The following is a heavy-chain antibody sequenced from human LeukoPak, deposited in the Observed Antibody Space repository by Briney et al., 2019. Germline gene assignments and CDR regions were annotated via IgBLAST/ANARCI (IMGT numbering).Heavy chain of an antibody. CDR1: GYTFTDYY. CDR2: INPNSGGT. D-gene: IGHD2-8*01. CDR3: ARDPPCVRYGRPIFDF. Sequence: GASVKASCKASGYTFTDYYMHWVRQAPGQGLEWMGWINPNSGGTNYAQKFQGRVTMTRDKSISTAYMELYSLRSDDTAVYYCARDPPCVRYGRPIFDFWGQGTLVTVSS. J-gene: IGHJ4*02. V-gene: IGHV1-2*02.